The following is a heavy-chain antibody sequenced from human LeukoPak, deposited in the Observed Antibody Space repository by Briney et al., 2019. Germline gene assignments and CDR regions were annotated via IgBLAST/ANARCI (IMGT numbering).Heavy chain of an antibody. D-gene: IGHD2/OR15-2a*01. V-gene: IGHV4-59*01. CDR3: AKANRLSTSKTYFDY. Sequence: PSETLSLTCTVSGGSISSYYWSWIRQPPGKGLEWIGYIYYSGSTNYNPSLKSRVTISVDTSKNQFSLKLSSVTAADTAVYYCAKANRLSTSKTYFDYWGQGTLVTVSS. CDR2: IYYSGST. CDR1: GGSISSYY. J-gene: IGHJ4*02.